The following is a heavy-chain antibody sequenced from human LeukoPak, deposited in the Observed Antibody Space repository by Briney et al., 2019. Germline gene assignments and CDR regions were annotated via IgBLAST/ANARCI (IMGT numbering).Heavy chain of an antibody. J-gene: IGHJ4*02. CDR1: GGSFSGYS. CDR3: ARGIYYDSSGYYRAPFHYFDY. V-gene: IGHV4-30-2*01. D-gene: IGHD3-22*01. Sequence: SETLSLTCAVYGGSFSGYSWSWIRQPPGKGLEWIGYIYHSGSTYYNPSLKSRVTISVDRSKNQFSLKLSSVTAADTAVYYCARGIYYDSSGYYRAPFHYFDYWGRGTLVTVSS. CDR2: IYHSGST.